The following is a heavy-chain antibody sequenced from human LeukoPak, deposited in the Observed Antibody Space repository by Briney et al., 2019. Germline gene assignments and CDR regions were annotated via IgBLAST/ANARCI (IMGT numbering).Heavy chain of an antibody. Sequence: PGGSLRLSCAASGFTFSTYGMHWVRQAPGKGLEWVALIRYDGDNKYYADSVKGRFTISRDNSKNTLYLQMNSLRAEDTAVYYCAKDIDYDILTGYDAFDIWGQGTMVTVSS. D-gene: IGHD3-9*01. CDR2: IRYDGDNK. CDR3: AKDIDYDILTGYDAFDI. V-gene: IGHV3-30*02. CDR1: GFTFSTYG. J-gene: IGHJ3*02.